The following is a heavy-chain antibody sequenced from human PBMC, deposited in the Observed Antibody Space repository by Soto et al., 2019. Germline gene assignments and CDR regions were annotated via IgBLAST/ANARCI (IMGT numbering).Heavy chain of an antibody. Sequence: ASVKVSCKASGYTFTSYYMHWVRQAPGQGLEWMGWINAGNGNTKYSQKFQGRVTITRDTSASTAYMELSSLRSEDTAVYYCASRGIAARPITPYCYYGMDVWGQGTTVTVSS. V-gene: IGHV1-3*01. CDR2: INAGNGNT. CDR1: GYTFTSYY. D-gene: IGHD6-6*01. J-gene: IGHJ6*02. CDR3: ASRGIAARPITPYCYYGMDV.